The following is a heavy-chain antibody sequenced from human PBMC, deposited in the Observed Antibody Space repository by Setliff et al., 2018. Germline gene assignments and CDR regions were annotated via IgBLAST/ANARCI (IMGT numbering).Heavy chain of an antibody. D-gene: IGHD3-9*01. CDR3: ATGFLRYDILTGYYQRPHYFEY. V-gene: IGHV1-2*02. Sequence: GASVKVSCKASGYTFTGYYMHWVRQAPGQGLEWMGWINPNTGGTNYAQKFQGRVTMTRDTSISTAYMELSRLRSDDTAVYYCATGFLRYDILTGYYQRPHYFEYWGQGTPVTVSS. CDR2: INPNTGGT. CDR1: GYTFTGYY. J-gene: IGHJ4*02.